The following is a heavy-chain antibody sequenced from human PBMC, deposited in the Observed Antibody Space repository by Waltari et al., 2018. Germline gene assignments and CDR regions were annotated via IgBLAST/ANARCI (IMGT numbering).Heavy chain of an antibody. CDR1: VFTFDDYA. CDR3: AKDMSSIAARLGLDY. Sequence: EVQLVESGGGLVQPGRSLRLSCAASVFTFDDYAMHWVRQAPGKGLEWVSGISWNSGSIGYADSVKGRFTISRDNAKNALYLQMNSLRAEDTALYYCAKDMSSIAARLGLDYWGQGTLVTVSS. D-gene: IGHD6-6*01. CDR2: ISWNSGSI. V-gene: IGHV3-9*01. J-gene: IGHJ4*02.